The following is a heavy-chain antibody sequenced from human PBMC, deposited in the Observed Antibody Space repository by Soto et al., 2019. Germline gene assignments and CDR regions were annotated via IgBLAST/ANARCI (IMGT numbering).Heavy chain of an antibody. V-gene: IGHV4-4*02. CDR2: IYHNGNT. CDR3: VRNSGHSNYVIDY. D-gene: IGHD3-10*01. J-gene: IGHJ4*02. CDR1: GGTINSDYW. Sequence: NPSETLSLTCAISGGTINSDYWWTWVRQPPGRGLEWIGKIYHNGNTDYNPSLKSRITILVDKSKSQFSLILTSVTAADTAVYYCVRNSGHSNYVIDYWGQGTMVTVSS.